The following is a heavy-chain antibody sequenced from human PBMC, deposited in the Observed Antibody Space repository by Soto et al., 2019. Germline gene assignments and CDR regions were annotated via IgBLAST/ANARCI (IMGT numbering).Heavy chain of an antibody. J-gene: IGHJ2*01. Sequence: EVQLVESGGGLVQPGRSLRLSCAASGFTFDDYAMHWVRQAPGKGLEWVSGISWNSGSIGYADSVKGRFTISRDNAKNALYLQMNSLRAEDTALYYCEKAQGVAGTLPYWYFDLWGRGTLVTVSS. V-gene: IGHV3-9*01. CDR3: EKAQGVAGTLPYWYFDL. CDR2: ISWNSGSI. CDR1: GFTFDDYA. D-gene: IGHD6-19*01.